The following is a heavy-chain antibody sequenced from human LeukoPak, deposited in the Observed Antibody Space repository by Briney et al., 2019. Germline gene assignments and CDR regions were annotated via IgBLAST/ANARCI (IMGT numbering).Heavy chain of an antibody. CDR2: IYTSGST. D-gene: IGHD6-6*01. CDR3: ARDIGSSAPN. V-gene: IGHV4-61*02. J-gene: IGHJ4*02. Sequence: PSETLSLTCTVSGGSISSGSYYWSWIRQPAGKGLEWIGRIYTSGSTNYNPSLKSRVTISVDTSKNQFSLKLSSVTAADTAVYYCARDIGSSAPNWGQGTLVTVSS. CDR1: GGSISSGSYY.